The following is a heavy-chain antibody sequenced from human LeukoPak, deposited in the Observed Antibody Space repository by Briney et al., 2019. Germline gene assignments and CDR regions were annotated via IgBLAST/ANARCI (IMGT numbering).Heavy chain of an antibody. CDR3: ARGSYYDSSGYPTDAFDI. V-gene: IGHV3-53*01. CDR1: GFTVSSNY. J-gene: IGHJ3*02. D-gene: IGHD3-22*01. Sequence: PGGSLRLSCAASGFTVSSNYMSWVRQAPGKGLEWVSVIYSGGSTYYADSVKGRFTISRDNSKNTLYLQMNSLRAEDTAVYYCARGSYYDSSGYPTDAFDIWGQGTMVTVSS. CDR2: IYSGGST.